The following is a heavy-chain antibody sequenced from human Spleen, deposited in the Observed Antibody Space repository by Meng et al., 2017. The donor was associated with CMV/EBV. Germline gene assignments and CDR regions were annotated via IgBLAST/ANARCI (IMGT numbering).Heavy chain of an antibody. V-gene: IGHV1-2*02. D-gene: IGHD2-8*01. CDR2: INPSSGGT. CDR1: GYAFTNYS. J-gene: IGHJ4*02. CDR3: ARVGHGVGYRFDS. Sequence: ASVKVSCKASGYAFTNYSMHWVRQAPGQGPEWMGWINPSSGGTNYAQKFQGRVTMTRDTSINTVYMELRRLRSDDTAVYYCARVGHGVGYRFDSWGQGTLVTVS.